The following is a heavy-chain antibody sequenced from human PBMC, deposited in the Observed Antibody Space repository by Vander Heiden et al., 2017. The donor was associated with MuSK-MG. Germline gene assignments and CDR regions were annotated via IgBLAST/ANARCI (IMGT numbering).Heavy chain of an antibody. CDR2: IYYSGST. D-gene: IGHD3-3*01. V-gene: IGHV4-39*01. CDR1: GGSISSSSYY. CDR3: ATELFASGYVSFDY. Sequence: QLQLQESGPGLVKPSETLSLTCTVSGGSISSSSYYWGWIRQPQGKGLEWIGSIYYSGSTYYNPSLKSRVTISVDTSKNQFSLKLSSVTAADTAVYYCATELFASGYVSFDYWGQGTLVTVSS. J-gene: IGHJ4*02.